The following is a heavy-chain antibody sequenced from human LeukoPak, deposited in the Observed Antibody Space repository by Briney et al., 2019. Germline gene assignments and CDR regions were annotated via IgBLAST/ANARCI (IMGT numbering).Heavy chain of an antibody. D-gene: IGHD2-15*01. V-gene: IGHV3-33*01. CDR1: GFTFSSSG. Sequence: GGSLRLSCAASGFTFSSSGMHWVRQAPGKGLEWVAVILYNGSNKYYADTVKGRFTISRDNSKNTLYLQMNSLRVEDTAVYYCARAGGYCSGGSCYRGYSWFDPWGQGTLVTVSS. CDR3: ARAGGYCSGGSCYRGYSWFDP. J-gene: IGHJ5*02. CDR2: ILYNGSNK.